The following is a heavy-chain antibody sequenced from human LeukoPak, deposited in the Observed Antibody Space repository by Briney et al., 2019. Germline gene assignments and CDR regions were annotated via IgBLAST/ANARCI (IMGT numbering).Heavy chain of an antibody. Sequence: GGSLRLSFAPPGFTFDDYAMPWVRQAPGKGLEWVPGISWNSGSIGYADSVKGRFTISRDNAKNSLYLQMNSLRPEDMALYYCARGAGYSYVLYYFDYWGQGTLVTVSS. CDR1: GFTFDDYA. V-gene: IGHV3-9*03. CDR3: ARGAGYSYVLYYFDY. D-gene: IGHD5-18*01. CDR2: ISWNSGSI. J-gene: IGHJ4*02.